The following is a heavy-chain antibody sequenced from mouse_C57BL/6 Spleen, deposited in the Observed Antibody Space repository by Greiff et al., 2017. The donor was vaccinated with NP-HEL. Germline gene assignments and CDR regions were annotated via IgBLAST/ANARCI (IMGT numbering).Heavy chain of an antibody. CDR1: GYTFTDYY. Sequence: EVQLQQSGPVLVKPGASVKMSCKASGYTFTDYYMNWVKQSHGKSLEWIGVINPYNGGTSYNQKFKGKATLTVDKSSSTAYMELNSLTSEDSAVYYCARWSYYYGSSYGDYWGQGTTLTVSS. CDR2: INPYNGGT. V-gene: IGHV1-19*01. J-gene: IGHJ2*01. D-gene: IGHD1-1*01. CDR3: ARWSYYYGSSYGDY.